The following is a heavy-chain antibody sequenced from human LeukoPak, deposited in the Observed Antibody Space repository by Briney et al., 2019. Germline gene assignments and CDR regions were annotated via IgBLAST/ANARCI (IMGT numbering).Heavy chain of an antibody. V-gene: IGHV4-59*01. D-gene: IGHD3/OR15-3a*01. CDR2: IYYTGST. Sequence: SETLSLTCTVSGGSITSYYWSWIRQPPGKALEWIGYIYYTGSTNYNPSLQSRVTISVATSKNQFSLTVRSVTAADTAVYYCARVDSRYYFDSWGQGSLVTVSS. CDR3: ARVDSRYYFDS. CDR1: GGSITSYY. J-gene: IGHJ4*02.